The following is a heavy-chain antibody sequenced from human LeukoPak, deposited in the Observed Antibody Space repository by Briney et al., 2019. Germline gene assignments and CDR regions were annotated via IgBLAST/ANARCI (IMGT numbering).Heavy chain of an antibody. CDR3: ARDSYLDAFDI. CDR1: GGSISSYY. D-gene: IGHD5-18*01. Sequence: PSETLSLTCTVSGGSISSYYWSWIRQPPGKGLEWIGYIYYSGSTNYNPSLKGRVTISVDTSKNQFSLKLSSVTAADTAVYYCARDSYLDAFDIWGQGTMVTVSS. J-gene: IGHJ3*02. V-gene: IGHV4-59*01. CDR2: IYYSGST.